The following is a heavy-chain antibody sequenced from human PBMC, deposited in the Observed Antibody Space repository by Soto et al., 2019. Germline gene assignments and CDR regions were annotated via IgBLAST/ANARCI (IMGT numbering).Heavy chain of an antibody. J-gene: IGHJ4*02. CDR2: ISGSGGST. CDR3: AKDLQGLFIVGATAGGYFDY. D-gene: IGHD1-26*01. CDR1: GFTFSSYA. Sequence: EVQLLESGGGLVQPGGSLRLSCAASGFTFSSYAMSWVRQAPGKGLEWVSAISGSGGSTYYADSVKGRFTISRDNSKNTLYLQMNSLTAEDTAVYYCAKDLQGLFIVGATAGGYFDYWGQGSLVSVSS. V-gene: IGHV3-23*01.